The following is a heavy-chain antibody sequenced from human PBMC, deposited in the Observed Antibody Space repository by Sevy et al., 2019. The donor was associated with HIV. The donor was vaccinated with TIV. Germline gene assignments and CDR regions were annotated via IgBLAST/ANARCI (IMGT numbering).Heavy chain of an antibody. D-gene: IGHD4-4*01. CDR2: IYYSGST. CDR3: ARQPEMYSKYEDYYYGMDV. CDR1: GGSISSSSYY. J-gene: IGHJ6*02. Sequence: SETLSLTCTVSGGSISSSSYYWGWIRQPPGKGLEWIGSIYYSGSTYYNPSLKSRVTISVDTSKNQFSLKLSSVTAADTAVYHCARQPEMYSKYEDYYYGMDVWGQGTTVTVSS. V-gene: IGHV4-39*01.